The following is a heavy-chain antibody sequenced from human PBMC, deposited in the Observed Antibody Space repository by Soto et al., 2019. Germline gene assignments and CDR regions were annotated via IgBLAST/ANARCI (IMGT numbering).Heavy chain of an antibody. Sequence: PGGSLRLSCAASGFTFSSYGMHWVRQAPGKGLEWGAVICCGGSNKYYADSVKGRFTISRDNAKNSLYLQMNSLRAEDTAVYYCARRPTSYGMDVWGQGTTVTVSS. CDR2: ICCGGSNK. V-gene: IGHV3-33*01. CDR3: ARRPTSYGMDV. D-gene: IGHD4-4*01. CDR1: GFTFSSYG. J-gene: IGHJ6*02.